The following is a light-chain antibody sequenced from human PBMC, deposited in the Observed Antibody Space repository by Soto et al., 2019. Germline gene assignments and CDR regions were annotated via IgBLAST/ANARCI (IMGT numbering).Light chain of an antibody. CDR3: QQSYSTPLA. Sequence: DIQMTQSPSSLSASVGDRVTITCRASQSISSYLNWYQQKPGKAPKLLLYAASSLQSGAPSRFSGSGSGTDFTLTIGSLQPEDFATYYCQQSYSTPLAFGGGTKVEIK. V-gene: IGKV1-39*01. J-gene: IGKJ4*01. CDR1: QSISSY. CDR2: AAS.